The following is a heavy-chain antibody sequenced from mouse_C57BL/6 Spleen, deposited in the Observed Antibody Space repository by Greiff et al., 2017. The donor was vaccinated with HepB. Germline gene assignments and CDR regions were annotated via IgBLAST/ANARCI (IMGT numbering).Heavy chain of an antibody. V-gene: IGHV5-4*01. CDR1: GFTFSSYA. CDR3: AKYSNYAYAMDY. CDR2: ISDGGSYT. D-gene: IGHD2-5*01. Sequence: EVQLVESGGGLVKPGGSLKLSCAASGFTFSSYAMSWVRQTPEKRLEWVATISDGGSYTYYPDNVKGRFTISRDNAKNNLYLQMSHLKSEDTAMYYCAKYSNYAYAMDYWGQGTSVTVSS. J-gene: IGHJ4*01.